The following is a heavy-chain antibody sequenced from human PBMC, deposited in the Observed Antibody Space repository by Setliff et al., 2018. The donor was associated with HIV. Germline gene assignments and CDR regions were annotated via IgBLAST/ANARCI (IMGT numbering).Heavy chain of an antibody. D-gene: IGHD1-26*01. J-gene: IGHJ4*02. V-gene: IGHV4-59*12. Sequence: PSETLSLTCIVSGASMNSNYWNWIRQPPGKGLEWIGYIYDSGSPKYNPSLQGRVTMSINTSKNQFFLNLTSVTAADTAVYYCARGVPLLPPRNWGQGALVTVSS. CDR3: ARGVPLLPPRN. CDR1: GASMNSNY. CDR2: IYDSGSP.